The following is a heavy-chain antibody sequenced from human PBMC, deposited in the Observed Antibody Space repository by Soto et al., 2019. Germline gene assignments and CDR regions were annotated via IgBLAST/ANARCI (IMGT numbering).Heavy chain of an antibody. Sequence: ASVKVSCKASGYTFTGYYMHWVRQAPGQGLEWMGWINPNSGGTNYAQKFQGWVTMTRDTSISTAYMELSRLRSDDTAVSYCARSPSRYSRAIEIWYLDLWGRGPLVTVSS. V-gene: IGHV1-2*04. CDR2: INPNSGGT. CDR3: ARSPSRYSRAIEIWYLDL. CDR1: GYTFTGYY. J-gene: IGHJ2*01. D-gene: IGHD6-19*01.